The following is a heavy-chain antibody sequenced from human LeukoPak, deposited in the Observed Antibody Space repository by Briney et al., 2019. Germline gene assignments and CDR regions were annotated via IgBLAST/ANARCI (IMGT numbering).Heavy chain of an antibody. Sequence: GASVKVSCKVSGYTLTELPIHWVRQAPGKGLEWMGGFDPDDGEIVYAQMFQGRVTMTEDTSSDTASMELSSLRSEDTAVYYCATGTSGSYYVGIVRPIDYWGQGTLVTVSS. CDR2: FDPDDGEI. D-gene: IGHD1-26*01. CDR3: ATGTSGSYYVGIVRPIDY. V-gene: IGHV1-24*01. J-gene: IGHJ4*02. CDR1: GYTLTELP.